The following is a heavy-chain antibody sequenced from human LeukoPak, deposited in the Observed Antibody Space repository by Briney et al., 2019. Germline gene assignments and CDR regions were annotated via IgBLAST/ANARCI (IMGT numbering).Heavy chain of an antibody. CDR3: ARDDYNYDYVWGSYRGELYYFDY. V-gene: IGHV3-21*01. J-gene: IGHJ4*02. CDR1: GFTFSIFG. D-gene: IGHD3-16*02. CDR2: ISGSVSYI. Sequence: PGGCLRLSCAASGFTFSIFGMGWVRQAPGGGLEWGSAISGSVSYISYTDSVKGRFTTTRDKAKNSLYLQMNSLRAEDTAVYYCARDDYNYDYVWGSYRGELYYFDYWGQGTLVTVSS.